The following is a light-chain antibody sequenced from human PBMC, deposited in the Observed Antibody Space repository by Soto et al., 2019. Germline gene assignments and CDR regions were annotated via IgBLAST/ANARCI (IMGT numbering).Light chain of an antibody. J-gene: IGLJ1*01. CDR1: ASNVGTYNY. V-gene: IGLV2-14*01. Sequence: QSALTQPASVSGSPGQSITISCTGTASNVGTYNYVSWYQQYPDKVPKLLIYDVTKRPPGVSDRFSGSKSGNTASLTISGLQAEDVADYYCNSYTSSQTGVFGTGTKLTVL. CDR2: DVT. CDR3: NSYTSSQTGV.